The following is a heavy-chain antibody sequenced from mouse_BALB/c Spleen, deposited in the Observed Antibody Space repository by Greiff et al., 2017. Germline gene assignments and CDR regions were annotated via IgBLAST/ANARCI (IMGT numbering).Heavy chain of an antibody. J-gene: IGHJ2*01. CDR3: ARSGDYVYYFDY. CDR1: GYTFTSYT. D-gene: IGHD2-4*01. Sequence: QVQLQQSGAELARPGASVKMSCKASGYTFTSYTMHWVKRRPGQGLEWIGYINPSSGYTNYNQKFKDKATLTADKSSSTAYMQLSSLTSEDSAVYYCARSGDYVYYFDYWGQGTTLTVSS. CDR2: INPSSGYT. V-gene: IGHV1-4*01.